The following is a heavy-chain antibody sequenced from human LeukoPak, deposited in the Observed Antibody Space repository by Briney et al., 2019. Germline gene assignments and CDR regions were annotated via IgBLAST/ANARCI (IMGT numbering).Heavy chain of an antibody. CDR2: ISSSGSTL. J-gene: IGHJ6*03. V-gene: IGHV3-11*04. Sequence: SGGSLRLSCAASGFTFSDYYMSWIRQAPGKGLEWVAYISSSGSTLYYADSVKGRFTISRDNAKNSLYLQMNSLRAEDTAVYNCARAVAARPFIQNYYVDVWGKGTTVIVSS. D-gene: IGHD6-6*01. CDR1: GFTFSDYY. CDR3: ARAVAARPFIQNYYVDV.